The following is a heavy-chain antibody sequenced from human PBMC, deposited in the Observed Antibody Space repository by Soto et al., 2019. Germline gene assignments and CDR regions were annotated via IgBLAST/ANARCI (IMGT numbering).Heavy chain of an antibody. CDR3: VRATHFSDSSGYTRCFDY. CDR1: CGSFTGHF. CDR2: SRYKAQGYST. J-gene: IGHJ4*02. D-gene: IGHD3-22*01. V-gene: IGHV3-72*01. Sequence: PSETLSLTCTFSCGSFTGHFWSWVRQAPGKVLEWVGRSRYKAQGYSTAYAASVKGRFTTSRDESKNSVYLQMNSLKTEDTAVYYCVRATHFSDSSGYTRCFDYWGQGTLVTVSS.